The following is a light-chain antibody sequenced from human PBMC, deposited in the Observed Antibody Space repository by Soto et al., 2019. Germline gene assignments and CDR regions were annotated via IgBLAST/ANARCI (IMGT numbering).Light chain of an antibody. CDR2: DAS. CDR3: HQRQYWPPIT. CDR1: QTVRNNY. J-gene: IGKJ5*01. Sequence: EFVLTQSPGTLSLSPGERATLSCRASQTVRNNYLAWYQQKPGQAPRLLIYDASSRATGIPDRFSGVGSGTDFTLTISSLEPEDFAVYYCHQRQYWPPITFGQGTRLEIK. V-gene: IGKV3D-20*02.